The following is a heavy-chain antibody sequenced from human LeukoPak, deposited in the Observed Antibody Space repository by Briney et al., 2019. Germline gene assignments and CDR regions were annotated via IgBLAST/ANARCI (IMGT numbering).Heavy chain of an antibody. J-gene: IGHJ4*02. Sequence: GGSLRLSCAASGFTFSTYGMSWVRQAPGKGLEWVSAISGSGGSTYYADSVKGRFTISRDNSKNTLYLQMNSLRAEDTAVYYCARSPGYAGYFDYWGPGTLVTVSS. CDR2: ISGSGGST. D-gene: IGHD5-12*01. CDR1: GFTFSTYG. V-gene: IGHV3-23*01. CDR3: ARSPGYAGYFDY.